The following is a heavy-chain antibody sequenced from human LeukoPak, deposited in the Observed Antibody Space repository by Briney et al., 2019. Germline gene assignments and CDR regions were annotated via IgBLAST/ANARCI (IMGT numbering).Heavy chain of an antibody. CDR2: ISGSGGSP. CDR3: ARDPGNYTPPGGGMDV. J-gene: IGHJ6*02. Sequence: GGSLRLSCAASGFTFSSYAMSWVRQAPGKGLEWVSAISGSGGSPYYADSVKGRFTISRDNSKNTLYLQMNSLRAEDTAIYYCARDPGNYTPPGGGMDVWGQGTTVTVSS. CDR1: GFTFSSYA. D-gene: IGHD1-7*01. V-gene: IGHV3-23*01.